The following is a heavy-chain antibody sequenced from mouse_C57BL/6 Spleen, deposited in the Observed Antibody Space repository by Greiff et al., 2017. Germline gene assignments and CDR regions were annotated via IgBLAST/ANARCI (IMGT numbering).Heavy chain of an antibody. CDR3: AREGLGRYYFDD. Sequence: EVKLMEPEGGLVLPGTSMKLSCTASGFTFSDYYMAWVRQVPEKGLEWVANINSDGSSTYYLDSLKSRFISSRDNAKNIRYLQISSLESEDPATYYCAREGLGRYYFDDWGQGTTLTVSS. CDR2: INSDGSST. CDR1: GFTFSDYY. J-gene: IGHJ2*01. V-gene: IGHV5-16*01. D-gene: IGHD4-1*01.